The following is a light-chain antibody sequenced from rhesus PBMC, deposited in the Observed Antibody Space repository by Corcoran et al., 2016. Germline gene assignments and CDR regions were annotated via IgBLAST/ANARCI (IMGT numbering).Light chain of an antibody. V-gene: IGKV1-22*01. J-gene: IGKJ3*01. CDR1: QSGSNG. CDR3: QQYSSSPST. Sequence: DIQMTQSPSSLSASAGDTVTITCRASQSGSNGLAWYQQKPGKAPKLLIYKASSLQSGGPSRFSGSGSGTAFTLTISSLQSEDFAIYYCQQYSSSPSTFGPGTKLDI. CDR2: KAS.